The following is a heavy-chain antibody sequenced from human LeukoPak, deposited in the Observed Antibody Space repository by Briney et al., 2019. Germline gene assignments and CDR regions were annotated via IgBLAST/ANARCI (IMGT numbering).Heavy chain of an antibody. Sequence: GASVKVSCKASGYTFTSYGISWVRQAPGQGLEWMGWISAYNGNTNYAQKLQGRVTMTTDTSTSTAYMELRSLRSDDTAVYYCAREPQDWAAAAGSFDYWGQGTLVTVSS. CDR3: AREPQDWAAAAGSFDY. J-gene: IGHJ4*02. D-gene: IGHD6-13*01. V-gene: IGHV1-18*01. CDR1: GYTFTSYG. CDR2: ISAYNGNT.